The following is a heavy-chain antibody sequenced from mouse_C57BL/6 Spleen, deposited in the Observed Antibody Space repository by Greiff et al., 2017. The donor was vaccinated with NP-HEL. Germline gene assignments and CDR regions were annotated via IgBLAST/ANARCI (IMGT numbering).Heavy chain of an antibody. J-gene: IGHJ1*03. CDR3: AREENYYGSRGYFDV. D-gene: IGHD1-1*01. CDR1: GFTFSDYY. Sequence: EVKLMESEGGLVQPGSSMKLSCTASGFTFSDYYMAWVRQVPEKGLEWVANINYDGSSTYYLDSLKSRFIISRDNAKNILYLQMSSLKSEDTATYYCAREENYYGSRGYFDVWGTGTTVTVSS. V-gene: IGHV5-16*01. CDR2: INYDGSST.